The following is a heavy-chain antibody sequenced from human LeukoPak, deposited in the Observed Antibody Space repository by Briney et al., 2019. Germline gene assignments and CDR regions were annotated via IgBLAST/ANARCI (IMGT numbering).Heavy chain of an antibody. J-gene: IGHJ5*02. D-gene: IGHD1-14*01. CDR1: GGSISSDDYY. V-gene: IGHV4-30-4*01. Sequence: SQTLSLTCTVSGGSISSDDYYWGWIRQPPGKGLEWIGYIYNSGTTYYNPSLKSRVTISIDTSKNQFSLKLSSVTAADTALYYCARAPNSWYWFDHWGQGTLVTVSS. CDR3: ARAPNSWYWFDH. CDR2: IYNSGTT.